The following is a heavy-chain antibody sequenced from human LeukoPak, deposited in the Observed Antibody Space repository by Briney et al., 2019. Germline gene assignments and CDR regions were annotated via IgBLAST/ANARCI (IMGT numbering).Heavy chain of an antibody. CDR2: IYYSGST. D-gene: IGHD3-10*01. V-gene: IGHV4-39*01. Sequence: SETLSLTCTVSGGSISSSSYYWGWIRQPPGRGLEWIGSIYYSGSTYYNPSLKSRVTISVDTSKNQFSLKLSSVTAADTAVYYCARRAMVRGGTYFDYWGQGTLVTVSS. CDR3: ARRAMVRGGTYFDY. J-gene: IGHJ4*02. CDR1: GGSISSSSYY.